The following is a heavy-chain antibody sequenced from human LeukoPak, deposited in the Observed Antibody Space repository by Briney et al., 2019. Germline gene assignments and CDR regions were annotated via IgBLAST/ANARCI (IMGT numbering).Heavy chain of an antibody. CDR2: INHSGST. D-gene: IGHD3-22*01. J-gene: IGHJ6*03. CDR1: GYSISSGYY. CDR3: ARQVADYYDSSGYYYYYYYYYTDV. Sequence: SETLSLTCTVSGYSISSGYYWGWIRQPPGKGLEWIGEINHSGSTNYNPSLKSRVTISVDTSKNQFSLKLSSVTAADTAVYYCARQVADYYDSSGYYYYYYYYYTDVWGKGTTVTFSS. V-gene: IGHV4-38-2*02.